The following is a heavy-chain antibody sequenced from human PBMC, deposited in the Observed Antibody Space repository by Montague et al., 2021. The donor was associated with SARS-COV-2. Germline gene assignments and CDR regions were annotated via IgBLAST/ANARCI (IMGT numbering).Heavy chain of an antibody. Sequence: SETLSLTCAVSGGSFTDYFWGWLRQPPGTRLEWIGEVYDTGSNNYNPSLKSRVTISLDTSRNQFSLRLTSVTAADTGLYYCARAGRPCGSWKYYFDYWGPGTLVTVSS. CDR2: VYDTGSN. J-gene: IGHJ4*02. V-gene: IGHV4-34*01. CDR3: ARAGRPCGSWKYYFDY. CDR1: GGSFTDYF. D-gene: IGHD6-13*01.